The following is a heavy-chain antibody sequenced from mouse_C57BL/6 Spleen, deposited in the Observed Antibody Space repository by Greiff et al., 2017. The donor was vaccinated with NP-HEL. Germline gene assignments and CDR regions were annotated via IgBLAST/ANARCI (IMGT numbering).Heavy chain of an antibody. D-gene: IGHD1-1*01. CDR2: INPYNGGT. CDR1: GYTFTDYY. Sequence: VQLQQSGPVLVKPGASVKMSCKASGYTFTDYYMNWVKQSHGKSLEWIGVINPYNGGTSSNQKFKGKATLTVDKSSSTAYMELNSLTSEDSAVYYCARGATVVAKDWYFDVWGTGTTVTVSS. CDR3: ARGATVVAKDWYFDV. J-gene: IGHJ1*03. V-gene: IGHV1-19*01.